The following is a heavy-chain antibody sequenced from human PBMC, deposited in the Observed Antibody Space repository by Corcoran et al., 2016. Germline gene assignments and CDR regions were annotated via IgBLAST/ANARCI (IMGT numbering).Heavy chain of an antibody. D-gene: IGHD3-10*01. Sequence: EVQLVESGGGLVQPGGSLRLSCAASGFTFSSYWLSWVRQVPGKGLEWVANIKQDGSEKNYVESVKGRFAISRDNAQKSLYLQMHNLRVEDTAVYYCARDSFTSGPSDLWGQGTLVTVSS. CDR3: ARDSFTSGPSDL. V-gene: IGHV3-7*01. CDR2: IKQDGSEK. J-gene: IGHJ5*02. CDR1: GFTFSSYW.